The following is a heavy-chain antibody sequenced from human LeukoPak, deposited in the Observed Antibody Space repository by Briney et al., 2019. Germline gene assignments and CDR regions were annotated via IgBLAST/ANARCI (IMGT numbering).Heavy chain of an antibody. V-gene: IGHV4-39*07. CDR3: ARDEGGDGYNYPFDY. CDR1: GGSISSSSYY. Sequence: SQTLSLTCTVSGGSISSSSYYWGWIRQPPGKGLEWIGSIYYSGSTYYNPSLKSRVTISVDTSKDQFSLKLSSVTAADTAVYYCARDEGGDGYNYPFDYWGQGTLVTVSS. J-gene: IGHJ4*02. D-gene: IGHD5-24*01. CDR2: IYYSGST.